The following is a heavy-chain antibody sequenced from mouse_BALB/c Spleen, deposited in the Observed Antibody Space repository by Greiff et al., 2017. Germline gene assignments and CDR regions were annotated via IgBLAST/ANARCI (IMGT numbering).Heavy chain of an antibody. CDR2: IRNKANGYTT. CDR3: ARDRGYGSSSWFAY. Sequence: EVKLVESGGGLVQPGGSLRLSCATSGFTFTDYYMSWVRQPPGKALEWLGFIRNKANGYTTEYSASVKGRFTISRDNSQSILYLQMNTLRAEDSATYYCARDRGYGSSSWFAYWGQGTGHCLC. D-gene: IGHD1-1*01. CDR1: GFTFTDYY. V-gene: IGHV7-3*02. J-gene: IGHJ3*01.